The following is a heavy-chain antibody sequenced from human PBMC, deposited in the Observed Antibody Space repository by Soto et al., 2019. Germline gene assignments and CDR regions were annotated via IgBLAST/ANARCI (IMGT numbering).Heavy chain of an antibody. D-gene: IGHD5-12*01. V-gene: IGHV1-69*06. CDR1: GGTFSSYA. J-gene: IGHJ4*02. Sequence: SVKVSCKASGGTFSSYAISWVRQAPGQGLEWMGGIIPIFGTANYAQKFQGRVTITADKSTSTAYMELSSPRSEDTAVYYCARTTRGYSGYDDDYWGQGTLVTVSS. CDR2: IIPIFGTA. CDR3: ARTTRGYSGYDDDY.